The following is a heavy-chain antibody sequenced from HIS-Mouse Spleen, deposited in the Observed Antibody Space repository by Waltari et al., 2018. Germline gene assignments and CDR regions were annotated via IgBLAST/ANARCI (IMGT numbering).Heavy chain of an antibody. CDR1: GGSISSSSYY. J-gene: IGHJ2*01. V-gene: IGHV4-39*07. CDR3: AREIPYSSSWYDWYFDL. D-gene: IGHD6-13*01. CDR2: IYSSGRT. Sequence: QLQLQESGPGLVKPSETLSLTCTVSGGSISSSSYYWGWIRQPPGTGLEWIGRIYSSGRTYYNPSLKSRVTISVDTSKNQFSLKLSSVTAADTAVYYCAREIPYSSSWYDWYFDLWGRGTLVTVSS.